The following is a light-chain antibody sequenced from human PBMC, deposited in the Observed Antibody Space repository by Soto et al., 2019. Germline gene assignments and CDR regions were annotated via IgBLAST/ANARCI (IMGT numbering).Light chain of an antibody. J-gene: IGLJ2*01. CDR3: QSYDSSLSGVV. CDR2: GST. Sequence: QSVLTQPPSVSGAPGQRVTISCTGSSSNIGAGSDVQWFQQLPGTAPKLLIYGSTNRPSGVPDRFSGSKSGTSASLAITGLQAEDEADYYCQSYDSSLSGVVFGGGTKLTVL. V-gene: IGLV1-40*01. CDR1: SSNIGAGSD.